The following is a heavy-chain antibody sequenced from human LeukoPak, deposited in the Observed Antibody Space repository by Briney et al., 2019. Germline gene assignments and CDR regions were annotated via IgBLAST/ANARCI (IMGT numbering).Heavy chain of an antibody. V-gene: IGHV3-21*01. CDR1: GFTFSSYS. CDR3: TRTGGAGGSGSYQNAFDI. J-gene: IGHJ3*02. Sequence: GGSLRLSCAASGFTFSSYSMNWVRQAPGKGLEWVSSISSSSSYIYYADSVKGRFTISRDNAKNSLYLQMNSLRAEDTAVYYCTRTGGAGGSGSYQNAFDIWGQGTMVTVSS. D-gene: IGHD3-10*01. CDR2: ISSSSSYI.